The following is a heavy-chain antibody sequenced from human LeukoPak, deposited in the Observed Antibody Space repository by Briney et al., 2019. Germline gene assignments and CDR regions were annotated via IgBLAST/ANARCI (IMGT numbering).Heavy chain of an antibody. V-gene: IGHV3-7*03. J-gene: IGHJ4*02. CDR3: AKDLQKVATIHGY. D-gene: IGHD5-12*01. CDR1: GFTFTNYW. Sequence: GGSLRLSCAASGFTFTNYWMSWVRQAPGKGLEWVANIKEDGSEKYYVDSVKGRLTISRDNSKNTLYLQMNSLRAEDTAVYYCAKDLQKVATIHGYWGQGTLVTVSS. CDR2: IKEDGSEK.